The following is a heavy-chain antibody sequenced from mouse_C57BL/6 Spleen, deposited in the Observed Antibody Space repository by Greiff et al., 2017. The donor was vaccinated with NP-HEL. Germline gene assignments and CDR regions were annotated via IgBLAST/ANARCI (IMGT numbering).Heavy chain of an antibody. CDR2: ISSGGSYT. CDR1: GFTFSSYG. V-gene: IGHV5-6*01. Sequence: EVNVVESGGDLVKPGGSLKLSCAASGFTFSSYGMSWVRQTPDKRLEWVATISSGGSYTYYPDSVKGRFTISRDNAKNTLYLQMSSLKSEDTAMYYCARPLGQDYAMDYWGQGTSVTVSS. CDR3: ARPLGQDYAMDY. D-gene: IGHD3-3*01. J-gene: IGHJ4*01.